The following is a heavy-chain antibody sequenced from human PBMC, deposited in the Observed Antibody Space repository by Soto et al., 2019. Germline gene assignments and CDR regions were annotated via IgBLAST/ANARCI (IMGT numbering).Heavy chain of an antibody. CDR2: INPNSGGT. V-gene: IGHV1-2*02. Sequence: QVQLVQSGAEVKKPGASVKVSCKASGYTFTGYYMHWVRQAPGQGLEWMGWINPNSGGTNSAQKFQGRVTMTRDTSFSTAYMELSRLRSDDTAVYYCAREGGWRRYFDWPLDYWGQGTLVTVSS. J-gene: IGHJ4*02. D-gene: IGHD3-9*01. CDR1: GYTFTGYY. CDR3: AREGGWRRYFDWPLDY.